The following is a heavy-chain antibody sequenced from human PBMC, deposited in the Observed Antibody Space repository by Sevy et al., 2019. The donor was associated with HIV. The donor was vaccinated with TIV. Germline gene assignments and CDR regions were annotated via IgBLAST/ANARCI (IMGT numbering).Heavy chain of an antibody. V-gene: IGHV3-7*01. Sequence: GGSLRLSCAASGFTFSPYWMTWVRQAPGKGLEWVANIRPDGSDKYYVESVKGRFTISRDNAKNSLYLQMNSLRADDTDMYYCARGVGLDCWGQGALVTVSS. CDR1: GFTFSPYW. D-gene: IGHD1-26*01. J-gene: IGHJ4*02. CDR3: ARGVGLDC. CDR2: IRPDGSDK.